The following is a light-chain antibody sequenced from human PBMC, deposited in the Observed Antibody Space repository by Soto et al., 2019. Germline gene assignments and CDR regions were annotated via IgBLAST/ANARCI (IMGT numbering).Light chain of an antibody. V-gene: IGLV2-14*01. Sequence: QSALTQPASVSGSPGQSITISCTGTSFDVGGFSFVSWYQHYPGKAPKLIIYEVSNRPSGVSNRFSGSKSGNTASLTISGLQAEDEGAYYCTSYTTSSTLVFGGGTKLTVL. CDR2: EVS. CDR1: SFDVGGFSF. CDR3: TSYTTSSTLV. J-gene: IGLJ3*02.